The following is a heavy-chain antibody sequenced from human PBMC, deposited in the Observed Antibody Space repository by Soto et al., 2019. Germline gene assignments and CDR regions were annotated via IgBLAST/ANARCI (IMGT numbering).Heavy chain of an antibody. Sequence: GGSLRLSCAASGFPFNNYALTWVRQAPGKGLEWVACIIGSGGSTYYTDSVNGRFTISRDDSKNTLFLQMNSLRAEDTAVYYCAKGQGYYFDATGYTFDYWGLGTLVTVSS. D-gene: IGHD3-22*01. V-gene: IGHV3-23*01. CDR2: IIGSGGST. CDR3: AKGQGYYFDATGYTFDY. CDR1: GFPFNNYA. J-gene: IGHJ4*02.